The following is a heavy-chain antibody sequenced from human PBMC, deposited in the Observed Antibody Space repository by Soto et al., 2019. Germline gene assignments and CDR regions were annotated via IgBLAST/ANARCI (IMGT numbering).Heavy chain of an antibody. J-gene: IGHJ3*02. Sequence: QVPLVQSGAEVKKPGASVKVSCKASGYTFTSYDINWVRQATGQGLEWMGWMNPNSGNTGYAQKFQGRVTMTRNTSISTAYMELSSLRSEDTAVYYCAISPIAAAWDSWAFDIWGQGTMVTVSS. CDR1: GYTFTSYD. V-gene: IGHV1-8*01. D-gene: IGHD6-13*01. CDR3: AISPIAAAWDSWAFDI. CDR2: MNPNSGNT.